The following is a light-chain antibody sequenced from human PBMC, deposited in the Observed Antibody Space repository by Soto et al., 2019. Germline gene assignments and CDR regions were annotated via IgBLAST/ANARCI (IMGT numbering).Light chain of an antibody. CDR2: AAS. Sequence: DIQMTQSHSTLSGSVGDRVTITCRSSQNISSRLAWFQQKPGKPPKLLIYAASDLESGVPSRFSGSGSGTEFPLTISSLQSEDFAVYSCQQNNNCPLTFGGGTK. CDR3: QQNNNCPLT. J-gene: IGKJ4*01. CDR1: QNISSR. V-gene: IGKV1-5*01.